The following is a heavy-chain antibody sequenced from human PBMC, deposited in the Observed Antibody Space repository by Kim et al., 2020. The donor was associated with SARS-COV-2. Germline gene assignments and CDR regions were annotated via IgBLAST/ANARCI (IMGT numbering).Heavy chain of an antibody. Sequence: GGSLRLSCAASDFTFSDSAMHWVRQASGNGLEWVGRIRSKAHSYATAYAALVKGRVTIYRDDSKNTAYLKMNILKTEDTAVYDRTRVPVTTSACWAVFD. CDR2: IRSKAHSYAT. D-gene: IGHD1-1*01. J-gene: IGHJ3*02. CDR1: DFTFSDSA. CDR3: TRVPVTTSACWAVFD. V-gene: IGHV3-73*01.